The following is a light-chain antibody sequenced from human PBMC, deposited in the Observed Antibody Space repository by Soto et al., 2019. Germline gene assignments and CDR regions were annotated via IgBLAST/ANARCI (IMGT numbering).Light chain of an antibody. J-gene: IGKJ1*01. CDR2: SAT. CDR1: QSISNY. CDR3: QQTYTIPWT. V-gene: IGKV1-39*01. Sequence: DIQMTQSPSSLSASVGYRFAITCRASQSISNYLAWYQHRPGKAPKLLIYSATVLQSGVPSRCSGSGSGTDFTLTISRLQPEDSATYYCQQTYTIPWTFGQGTKVDI.